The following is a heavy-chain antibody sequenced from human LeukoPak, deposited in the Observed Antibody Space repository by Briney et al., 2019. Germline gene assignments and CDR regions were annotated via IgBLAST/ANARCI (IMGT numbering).Heavy chain of an antibody. CDR1: GFTVSSNY. Sequence: GGSLRLSCAASGFTVSSNYMSWVRQAPGKGLEWVSVIYSGGSTYYADSVKGRFTISRDNSKNTLYLQMNSLRAEDTAVYYCAKDLLLWFGETFDYWGQGTLVTVSS. D-gene: IGHD3-10*01. J-gene: IGHJ4*02. CDR3: AKDLLLWFGETFDY. V-gene: IGHV3-53*01. CDR2: IYSGGST.